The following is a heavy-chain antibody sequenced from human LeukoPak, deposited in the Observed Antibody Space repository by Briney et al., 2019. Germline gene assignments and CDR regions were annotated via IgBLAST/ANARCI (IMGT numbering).Heavy chain of an antibody. CDR1: GYTFTSYD. D-gene: IGHD3-22*01. Sequence: GASVKVSCKASGYTFTSYDINWVRQATGQGLEWMGWMNPNSGNTGYAQKFQGRVTMTRNTSISTAYMELSSLRSEDTAVYYCARATAYYYDSSGYYPRRARHGFRYYFDYWGQGTLVTASS. J-gene: IGHJ4*02. V-gene: IGHV1-8*01. CDR2: MNPNSGNT. CDR3: ARATAYYYDSSGYYPRRARHGFRYYFDY.